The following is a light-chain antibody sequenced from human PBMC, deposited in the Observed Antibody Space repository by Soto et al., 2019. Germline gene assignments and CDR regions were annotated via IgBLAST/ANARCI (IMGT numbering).Light chain of an antibody. CDR3: QQSHNLPFT. V-gene: IGKV1-39*01. CDR2: DAS. CDR1: QTIDRS. Sequence: DVQMTQSPPSLSASVGDRVTITCRASQTIDRSLNWYKQKPGKAPNLLIYDASNLQSWVPSRFSGTGSGTDFTLTISSPQPDDFATYSCQQSHNLPFTFGPGTKVDIE. J-gene: IGKJ3*01.